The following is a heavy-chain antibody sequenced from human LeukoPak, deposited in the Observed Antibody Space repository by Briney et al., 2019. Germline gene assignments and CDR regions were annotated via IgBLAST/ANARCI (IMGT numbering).Heavy chain of an antibody. CDR3: ARGSRFGVVERDAFDI. CDR2: ISISSNYI. J-gene: IGHJ3*02. V-gene: IGHV3-21*01. CDR1: GFSFSSYT. Sequence: GGSLRLSCAASGFSFSSYTMNWVRQAPGKGLEWVSSISISSNYIYYTDSVKGRFTISRDNAKNSLYLQMNSLRAEDTAVYYCARGSRFGVVERDAFDIWGQGTMVTVSS. D-gene: IGHD3-3*01.